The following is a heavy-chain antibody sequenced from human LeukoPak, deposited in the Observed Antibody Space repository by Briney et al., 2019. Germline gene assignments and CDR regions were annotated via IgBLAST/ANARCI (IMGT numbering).Heavy chain of an antibody. CDR3: ARASLPGATIHFDY. D-gene: IGHD5-24*01. CDR1: GYSFTGYY. V-gene: IGHV1-2*02. Sequence: GASVKVSCKASGYSFTGYYIHWVRQAPGQGLEWMGWINPNSGGTNYAQKFQGRVTMTRDTSISTAYMELSRLRSDDTAVYYCARASLPGATIHFDYWGQGTLVTVSS. J-gene: IGHJ4*02. CDR2: INPNSGGT.